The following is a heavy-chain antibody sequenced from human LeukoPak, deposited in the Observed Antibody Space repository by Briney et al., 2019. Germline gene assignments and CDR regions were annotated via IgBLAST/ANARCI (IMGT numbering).Heavy chain of an antibody. Sequence: SETLSLTCSVSGGPVTEYYWSWIRQPPGKGLEWIGEINHSGSTNYNPSLKSRVTISVDTSKNQFSLKLSSVTAADTAVYYCARHRGYDFWSGYYYYFDYWGQGTLVTVSS. CDR3: ARHRGYDFWSGYYYYFDY. J-gene: IGHJ4*02. CDR1: GGPVTEYY. CDR2: INHSGST. V-gene: IGHV4-34*01. D-gene: IGHD3-3*01.